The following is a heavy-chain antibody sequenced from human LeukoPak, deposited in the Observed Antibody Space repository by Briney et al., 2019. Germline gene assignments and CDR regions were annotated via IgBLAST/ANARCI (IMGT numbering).Heavy chain of an antibody. J-gene: IGHJ4*02. D-gene: IGHD5-12*01. CDR3: SRGLEGFTAYDDY. CDR1: GFXVGDYA. Sequence: GGSLRLSCRASGFXVGDYAMSWVRQAPGKGLEWVGFIRSKTYGGTADYAASVEGRFTISRDDSNNIVYLQMNSLKTEDTALYYCSRGLEGFTAYDDYWGQGTLVTVSS. V-gene: IGHV3-49*04. CDR2: IRSKTYGGTA.